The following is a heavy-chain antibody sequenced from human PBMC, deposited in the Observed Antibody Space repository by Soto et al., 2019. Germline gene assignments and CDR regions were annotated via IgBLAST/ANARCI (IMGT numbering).Heavy chain of an antibody. CDR3: AKVGRYCSSNSCSSRSHFDY. V-gene: IGHV3-23*01. CDR1: GFTFDNYA. Sequence: PGGSLRLSCAASGFTFDNYAMSWVRQAPGKGLEWVSTISGGGGTTNYAASVKGRFTISRDNSKNTPYLQMNTLRAEDTAVYYCAKVGRYCSSNSCSSRSHFDYWGQGTLVTVSS. D-gene: IGHD2-2*01. CDR2: ISGGGGTT. J-gene: IGHJ4*02.